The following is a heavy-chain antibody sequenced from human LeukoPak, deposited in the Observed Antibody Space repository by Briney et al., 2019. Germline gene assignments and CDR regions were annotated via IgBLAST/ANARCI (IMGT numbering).Heavy chain of an antibody. CDR2: IWYDGSNK. CDR3: TTGQTAVAGDLKPDY. J-gene: IGHJ4*02. Sequence: GGSLRLSCAASGFTFSSYGMHWVRQAPGKGLEWVAVIWYDGSNKYYADSVKGRFTISRDNSRNTLYLQMNSLRAEDTAVYYCTTGQTAVAGDLKPDYWGQGTLVTVSS. D-gene: IGHD6-19*01. V-gene: IGHV3-33*01. CDR1: GFTFSSYG.